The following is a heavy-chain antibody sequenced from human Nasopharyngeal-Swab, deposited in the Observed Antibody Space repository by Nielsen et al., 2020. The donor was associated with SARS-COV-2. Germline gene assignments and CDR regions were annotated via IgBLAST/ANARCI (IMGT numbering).Heavy chain of an antibody. J-gene: IGHJ6*02. CDR3: ARDWDYYDSSGYSSDYYYGMDV. D-gene: IGHD3-22*01. CDR2: ISSSSSYI. CDR1: GFTFSSYS. V-gene: IGHV3-21*01. Sequence: GGSLRLSCAASGFTFSSYSMNWVRQAPGKGLEWVSSISSSSSYIYYADSVKGRFTISRDNAKNSLYLQMNSLRAEDTAVYYCARDWDYYDSSGYSSDYYYGMDVWGQGTTATVSS.